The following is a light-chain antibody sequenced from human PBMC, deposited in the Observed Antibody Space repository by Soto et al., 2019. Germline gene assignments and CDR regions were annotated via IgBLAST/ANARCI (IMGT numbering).Light chain of an antibody. J-gene: IGLJ1*01. CDR2: GND. CDR3: QSYDSSLSRFV. CDR1: SSNIGAGYD. Sequence: QSVLTQSPSVSGAPGQRVTISCTGNSSNIGAGYDVHWYKQLPGTAPKVLIYGNDNRPLGVPDRFSGSKSGTSGSLVISGLQAEDEADYYGQSYDSSLSRFVFGSGTKVTVL. V-gene: IGLV1-40*01.